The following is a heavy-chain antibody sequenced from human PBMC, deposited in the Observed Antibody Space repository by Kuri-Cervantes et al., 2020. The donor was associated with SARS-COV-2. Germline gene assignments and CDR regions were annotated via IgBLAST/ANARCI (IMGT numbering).Heavy chain of an antibody. CDR1: GYTFTGYY. CDR3: ARALGYCSSTSRSYWDYYYYGMDV. Sequence: ASVKVSCKASGYTFTGYYMHWVRQAPGQGLEWMGWINPNSGGTNYAQKLQGWVTMTRDTSISTAYMELSRLRSDDTAVCYCARALGYCSSTSRSYWDYYYYGMDVWGQGTTVTVSS. J-gene: IGHJ6*02. CDR2: INPNSGGT. V-gene: IGHV1-2*04. D-gene: IGHD2-2*01.